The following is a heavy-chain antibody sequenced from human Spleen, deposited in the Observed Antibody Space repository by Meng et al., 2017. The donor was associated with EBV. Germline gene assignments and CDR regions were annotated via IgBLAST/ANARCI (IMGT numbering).Heavy chain of an antibody. D-gene: IGHD5-24*01. V-gene: IGHV3-53*01. Sequence: EVAPCVSGGGCIQPGGALGLAFAASGFTVNTNYMSWVRQAPGKGLEWVSVVYTGGTTYYADSVKGRFTISRDNPKNTLYLEMSSLRAEDTAVYYCTREMGTVDDYWGQGTLVTVSS. CDR3: TREMGTVDDY. J-gene: IGHJ4*02. CDR1: GFTVNTNY. CDR2: VYTGGTT.